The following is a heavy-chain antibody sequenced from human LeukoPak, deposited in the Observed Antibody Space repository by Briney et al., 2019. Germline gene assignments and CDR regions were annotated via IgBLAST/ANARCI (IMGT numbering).Heavy chain of an antibody. V-gene: IGHV1-2*02. J-gene: IGHJ6*03. CDR1: GYTFTGYY. Sequence: ASVKVSCKASGYTFTGYYMHWVRQAPGQGLEWMGWINPNSGGTNYAQKSQGRVTMTRDTSISTAYMELSRLRSDDTAVYYCARTKLEPYYYYYYMDVWGKGTTVTVSS. D-gene: IGHD1-1*01. CDR3: ARTKLEPYYYYYYMDV. CDR2: INPNSGGT.